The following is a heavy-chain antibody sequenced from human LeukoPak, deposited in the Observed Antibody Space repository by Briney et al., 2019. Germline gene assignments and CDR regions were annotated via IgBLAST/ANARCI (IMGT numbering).Heavy chain of an antibody. J-gene: IGHJ4*02. CDR3: ARLQWEAVALDY. Sequence: SDTLSLTCSVSGASISSHYWSWIRQPPGKGLEWIGYIHYSGSTNCNPSLKSRVTISLDTSKNQFSLKLSSVTAADTAVYYCARLQWEAVALDYWGQGTLVTVSS. V-gene: IGHV4-59*08. CDR2: IHYSGST. CDR1: GASISSHY. D-gene: IGHD6-19*01.